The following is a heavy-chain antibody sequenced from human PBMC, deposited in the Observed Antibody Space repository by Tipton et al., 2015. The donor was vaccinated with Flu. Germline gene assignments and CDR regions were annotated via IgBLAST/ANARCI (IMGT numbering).Heavy chain of an antibody. CDR3: ARLGATTPIKTGGVSYFDY. D-gene: IGHD1-26*01. V-gene: IGHV5-51*01. CDR1: GYWFSNYW. CDR2: MYPADSDS. J-gene: IGHJ4*02. Sequence: QLVQSGAEVKKPGESVKISCQGSGYWFSNYWIAWVRQMPGKGLEWMGIMYPADSDSIYSPPFQGQVTMSADTSISTAYLQWTGLEASDSAIYFCARLGATTPIKTGGVSYFDYWGQGTLVTVSS.